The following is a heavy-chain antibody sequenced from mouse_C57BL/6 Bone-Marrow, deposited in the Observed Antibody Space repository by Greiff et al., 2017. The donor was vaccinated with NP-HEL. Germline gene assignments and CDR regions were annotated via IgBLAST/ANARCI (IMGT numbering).Heavy chain of an antibody. V-gene: IGHV5-4*03. CDR1: GFTFSSYA. J-gene: IGHJ1*03. CDR2: ISDGGSYT. CDR3: ARGGFPYWYFDV. Sequence: EVMLVESGGGLVKPGGSLKLSCAASGFTFSSYAMSWVRQTPEKRLEWVATISDGGSYTYYPDNVKGRFTISRDNAKNNLYLQMSHLKSEDTAMYYCARGGFPYWYFDVWGTGTTVTVSS.